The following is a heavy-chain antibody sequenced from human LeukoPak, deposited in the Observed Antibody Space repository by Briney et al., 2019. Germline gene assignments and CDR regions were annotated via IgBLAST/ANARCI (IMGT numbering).Heavy chain of an antibody. CDR1: GFTFDDYG. V-gene: IGHV3-20*04. Sequence: PGGTLRLYCAASGFTFDDYGMSWVRQAPGKGLVLVSGINWNGGSTGYADSVKGRFTISRDNAKNSLYLQMNSLRAEDTALYYCARGGYCTNGVCQMAYYYMDVWGKGTTVTGSS. D-gene: IGHD2-8*01. CDR2: INWNGGST. CDR3: ARGGYCTNGVCQMAYYYMDV. J-gene: IGHJ6*03.